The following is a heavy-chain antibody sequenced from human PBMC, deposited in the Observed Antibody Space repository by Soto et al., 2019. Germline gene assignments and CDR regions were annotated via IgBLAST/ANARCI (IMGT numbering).Heavy chain of an antibody. Sequence: EVQLVESGGGLVQPGGSLRLSCAASGFLFNTYWMFWVRQAPRKGLLWVSRIKSDGSSTNYADSVKGRFTISRDNAKNTRYLQMTSLRAEDTAVYYCAIGGGDYNYLDYWGQGILVTVS. CDR1: GFLFNTYW. V-gene: IGHV3-74*01. CDR3: AIGGGDYNYLDY. J-gene: IGHJ4*02. CDR2: IKSDGSST. D-gene: IGHD3-9*01.